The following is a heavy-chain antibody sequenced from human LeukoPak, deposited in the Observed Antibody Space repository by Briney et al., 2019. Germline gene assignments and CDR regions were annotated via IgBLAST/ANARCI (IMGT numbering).Heavy chain of an antibody. CDR1: XXTFTSYY. V-gene: IGHV1-46*03. CDR2: INPSGGRT. Sequence: ASVKXXXXXXXXTFTSYYXXXVRQAPXQGRXXXGIINPSGGRTSYAQKFQGRVTMTRDRSTSTVYMELSSLRSEDTAVYYCALHYDSSAMRDYWGQGTLVTVSS. D-gene: IGHD3-22*01. CDR3: ALHYDSSAMRDY. J-gene: IGHJ4*02.